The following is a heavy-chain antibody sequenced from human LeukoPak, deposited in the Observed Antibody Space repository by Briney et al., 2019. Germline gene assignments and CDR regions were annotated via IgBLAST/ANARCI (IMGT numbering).Heavy chain of an antibody. CDR3: ARSGGSSWYKSAFDI. Sequence: PSETLSLTCTVSGSSISSYYWSWIRQPPGKGLEWIGYIYYSGSTNYNPSLKSRVTISVDTSKNQFSLKLSSVTAADTAVYYCARSGGSSWYKSAFDIWGQGTMVTVSS. D-gene: IGHD6-13*01. CDR1: GSSISSYY. CDR2: IYYSGST. J-gene: IGHJ3*02. V-gene: IGHV4-59*01.